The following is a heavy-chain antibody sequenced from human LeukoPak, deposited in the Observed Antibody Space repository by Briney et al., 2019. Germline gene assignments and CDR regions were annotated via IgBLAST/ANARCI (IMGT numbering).Heavy chain of an antibody. CDR1: GYTFTDYY. CDR2: IKPSGGST. CDR3: ARDPDKDYYYDSSGYYMYY. J-gene: IGHJ4*02. Sequence: ASVKVSCKVSGYTFTDYYMHWVRQAPGQGLEWMGIIKPSGGSTSYAQKFQGRVTMTRDTSTSTVYMELSSLRSEDTAVYYCARDPDKDYYYDSSGYYMYYWGQGTLVTVSS. V-gene: IGHV1-46*01. D-gene: IGHD3-22*01.